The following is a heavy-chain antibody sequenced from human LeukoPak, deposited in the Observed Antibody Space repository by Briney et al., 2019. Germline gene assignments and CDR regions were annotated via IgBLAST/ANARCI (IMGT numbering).Heavy chain of an antibody. Sequence: GGSLRLSCVASGFTLRSYVMNWVRQTPGKGLEWVSSISGSGDSTFYADSVKGRFSISRGNSKNTLYLQVNGLRTEDTAVYYCAKDRLLNCRGDCYIFDYWGQGAVVTVSS. CDR3: AKDRLLNCRGDCYIFDY. D-gene: IGHD2-21*02. CDR1: GFTLRSYV. J-gene: IGHJ4*02. CDR2: ISGSGDST. V-gene: IGHV3-23*01.